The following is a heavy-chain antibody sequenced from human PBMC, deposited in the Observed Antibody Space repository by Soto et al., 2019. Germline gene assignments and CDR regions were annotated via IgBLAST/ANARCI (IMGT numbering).Heavy chain of an antibody. CDR3: AKGGVMVRGVMSY. CDR2: ISWYSGSI. Sequence: DVQLVESGGGLVQPGRSLRLSCAASGFTFDDYAMHWVRQAPGKGLEWVSGISWYSGSIGYADSVKGRFTISRDNAKNSLYLQMNSLRAEDTALYYCAKGGVMVRGVMSYWGQGTLVTVSS. D-gene: IGHD3-10*01. CDR1: GFTFDDYA. J-gene: IGHJ4*02. V-gene: IGHV3-9*01.